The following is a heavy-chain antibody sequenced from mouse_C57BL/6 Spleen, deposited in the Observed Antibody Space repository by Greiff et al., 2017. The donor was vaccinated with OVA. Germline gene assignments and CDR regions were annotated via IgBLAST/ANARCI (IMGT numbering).Heavy chain of an antibody. Sequence: QVQLKQSGPELVKPGASVKISCKASGYAFSSSWMNWVKQRPGKGLEWIGRIYPGDGDTNYNGKFKGKATLTADKSSSTAYMQLSSLTSEDSAVYFCQLTGTNYFDYWGQGTTLTVSS. CDR2: IYPGDGDT. J-gene: IGHJ2*01. V-gene: IGHV1-82*01. CDR3: QLTGTNYFDY. CDR1: GYAFSSSW. D-gene: IGHD4-1*01.